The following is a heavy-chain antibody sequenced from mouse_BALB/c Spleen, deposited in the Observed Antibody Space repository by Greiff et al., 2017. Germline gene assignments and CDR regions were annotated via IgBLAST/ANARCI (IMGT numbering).Heavy chain of an antibody. V-gene: IGHV5-12-1*01. J-gene: IGHJ1*01. D-gene: IGHD2-13*01. CDR1: GFAFSSYD. CDR3: ARRGTTGWYFDV. Sequence: EVKLMESGGGLVKPGGSLKLSCAASGFAFSSYDMSWVRQTPEKRLEWVAYISSGGGSTYYPDTVKGRFTISRDNAKNTLYLQMSSLKSEDTAMYYCARRGTTGWYFDVWGAGTTVTVSS. CDR2: ISSGGGST.